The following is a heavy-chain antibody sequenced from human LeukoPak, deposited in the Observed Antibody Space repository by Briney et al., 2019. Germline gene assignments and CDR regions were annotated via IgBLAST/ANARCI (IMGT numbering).Heavy chain of an antibody. D-gene: IGHD3-9*01. CDR3: ARAVNDILTGYADVGGY. J-gene: IGHJ4*02. Sequence: ASVKVSCKASGYTFTGYYMHWVRQAPGQGLEWMGWINPNSGGTNCAQKFQGRVTMTRDTSISTAYMELSRLRSDDTAVYYCARAVNDILTGYADVGGYWGQGTLVTVSS. CDR1: GYTFTGYY. V-gene: IGHV1-2*02. CDR2: INPNSGGT.